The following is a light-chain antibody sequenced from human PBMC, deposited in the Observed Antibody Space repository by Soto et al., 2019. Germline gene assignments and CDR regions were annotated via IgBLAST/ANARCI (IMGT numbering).Light chain of an antibody. Sequence: EIVLTQSPATLYLSPGERATLSCLASQSVSSYLAWYQHKPSQAPRLLIYDASNRATGIPARFSGSGSGTDFTLTISSLEPEDFAVYYWQQRSNWPYTFGQGTKLEIK. J-gene: IGKJ2*01. CDR2: DAS. V-gene: IGKV3-11*01. CDR1: QSVSSY. CDR3: QQRSNWPYT.